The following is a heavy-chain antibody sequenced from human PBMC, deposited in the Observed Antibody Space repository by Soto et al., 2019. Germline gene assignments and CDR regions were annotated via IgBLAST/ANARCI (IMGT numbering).Heavy chain of an antibody. V-gene: IGHV1-8*01. J-gene: IGHJ4*02. D-gene: IGHD1-26*01. CDR3: ARGTVGANHYD. CDR2: MNPNSGNT. Sequence: QVQLVQSGAEVKKPGASVKVSCKASGYTFTSYDINWVRQATGQGLEWMGWMNPNSGNTGYAQKFQGRVTKTRKPSIGPVYKELSSLKSEDTAVYYCARGTVGANHYDWGQGTLVTV. CDR1: GYTFTSYD.